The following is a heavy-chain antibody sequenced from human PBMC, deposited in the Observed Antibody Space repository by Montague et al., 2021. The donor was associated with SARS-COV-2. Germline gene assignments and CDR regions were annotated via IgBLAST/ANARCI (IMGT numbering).Heavy chain of an antibody. D-gene: IGHD6-13*01. CDR1: GGPISGYY. CDR3: ARDRFIAGARLPHGFDP. Sequence: SETLSLTCSVSGGPISGYYWSWIRQSPGKGLEWIGYIYYSGGTIYDPSPKVQFIISVATSKRQFSLKLSSVTAADTAVYYCARDRFIAGARLPHGFDPWGQGTLVTVSS. CDR2: IYYSGGT. J-gene: IGHJ5*02. V-gene: IGHV4-59*01.